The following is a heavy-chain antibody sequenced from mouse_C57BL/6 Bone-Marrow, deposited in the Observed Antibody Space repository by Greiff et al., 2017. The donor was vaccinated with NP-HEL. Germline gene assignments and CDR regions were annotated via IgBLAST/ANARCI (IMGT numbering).Heavy chain of an antibody. CDR2: INPSTGGT. V-gene: IGHV1-42*01. J-gene: IGHJ3*01. D-gene: IGHD2-5*01. Sequence: EVQLQQSGPELVKPGASVKISCKASGYSFTGYYMNWVKQSPEKSLEWIGEINPSTGGTTYNQKFKAKATLTVDKSSSPAYMQLKSLTSEDSAVYYCANSKRFAYWGQGTLVTVSA. CDR3: ANSKRFAY. CDR1: GYSFTGYY.